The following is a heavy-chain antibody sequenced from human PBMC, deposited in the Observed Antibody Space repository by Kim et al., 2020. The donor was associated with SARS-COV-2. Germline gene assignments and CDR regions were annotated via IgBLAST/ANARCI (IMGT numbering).Heavy chain of an antibody. CDR1: GYTFTGYY. Sequence: ASVKVSCKASGYTFTGYYMHWVRQAPGQGLEWMGRINPNSGGTNYAQKFQGRVTMTRDTSISTAYMELSRLRSDDTAVYYCAREDYYGSGSYPGPCGMDVWGQGTTVTVSS. J-gene: IGHJ6*02. CDR2: INPNSGGT. V-gene: IGHV1-2*06. D-gene: IGHD3-10*01. CDR3: AREDYYGSGSYPGPCGMDV.